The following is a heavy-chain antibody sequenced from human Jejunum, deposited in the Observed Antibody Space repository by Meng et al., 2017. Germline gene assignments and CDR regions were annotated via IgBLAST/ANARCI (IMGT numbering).Heavy chain of an antibody. CDR2: IFHTGLA. CDR3: ARQSSSAADSY. V-gene: IGHV4-38-2*01. D-gene: IGHD6-13*01. J-gene: IGHJ4*02. Sequence: SETLSLTCAVSGFSITSNYYWVWIRQPPGKGLEWVGTIFHTGLAFYNPSLRGRLTISVDTSKNQFSLNLSSVTAADTAFYFCARQSSSAADSYWGQGTRVT. CDR1: GFSITSNYY.